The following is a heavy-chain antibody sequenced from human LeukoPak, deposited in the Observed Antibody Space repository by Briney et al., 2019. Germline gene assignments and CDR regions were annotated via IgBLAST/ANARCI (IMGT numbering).Heavy chain of an antibody. J-gene: IGHJ4*02. CDR1: GASISGSNYS. CDR3: ARKDPGYSGYSDFDY. D-gene: IGHD5-12*01. Sequence: SETLSLTCAVSGASISGSNYSWSWIRQPLGKGLEWIEEINHSGSTNYNPSLKSRVTISLDTSKNQFSLKLSSVTAADTAIYYCARKDPGYSGYSDFDYWGQGTLVTVSP. CDR2: INHSGST. V-gene: IGHV4-39*07.